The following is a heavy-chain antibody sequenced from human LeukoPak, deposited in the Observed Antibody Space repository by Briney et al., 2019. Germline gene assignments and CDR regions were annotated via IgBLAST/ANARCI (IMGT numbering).Heavy chain of an antibody. CDR2: ISAYNGNT. V-gene: IGHV1-18*01. D-gene: IGHD2-21*02. CDR3: ARVEAVCGGDCFSDY. Sequence: ASAKVSCKASGYTFTSYGISWVRQAPGQGLEWMGWISAYNGNTNYAQKLQGRVTMTTDTSTSTAYTELRSLRSDDTAVYYCARVEAVCGGDCFSDYWGQGTLVTVSS. CDR1: GYTFTSYG. J-gene: IGHJ4*02.